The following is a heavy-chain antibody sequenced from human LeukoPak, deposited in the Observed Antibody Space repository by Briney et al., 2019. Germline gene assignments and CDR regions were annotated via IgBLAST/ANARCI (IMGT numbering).Heavy chain of an antibody. V-gene: IGHV4-39*07. CDR3: VRERLGIVVASREYFQH. J-gene: IGHJ1*01. D-gene: IGHD6-19*01. CDR2: IYYSGSST. Sequence: SETLSLTCTVSGGSISSSSYYWGWIRQPPGKGLEWIGNIYYSGSSTYYNPSLKSRVTISVDTTKNQFSLKLSSVTAADTAVYYCVRERLGIVVASREYFQHWGQGTLVTVSS. CDR1: GGSISSSSYY.